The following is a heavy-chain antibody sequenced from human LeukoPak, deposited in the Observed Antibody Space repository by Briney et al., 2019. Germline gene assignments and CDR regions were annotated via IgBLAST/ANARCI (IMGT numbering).Heavy chain of an antibody. Sequence: ASVKVSCKASGYTFTGYSMHWVRQAPGQGLEWMGWINPNSGNTGYAQTFHDRVTMTRDTSISTAYMELSRRRSDDTAVYYCARRLVDSDDGYDVWGQGTMVAVS. V-gene: IGHV1-2*02. CDR3: ARRLVDSDDGYDV. D-gene: IGHD1-26*01. CDR2: INPNSGNT. CDR1: GYTFTGYS. J-gene: IGHJ3*01.